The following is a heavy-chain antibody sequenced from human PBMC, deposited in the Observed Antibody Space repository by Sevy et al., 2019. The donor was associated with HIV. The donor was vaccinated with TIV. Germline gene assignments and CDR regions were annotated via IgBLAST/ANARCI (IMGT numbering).Heavy chain of an antibody. CDR3: ARDSYYYGSGSRDAFDI. CDR2: ISYDGSNK. D-gene: IGHD3-10*01. V-gene: IGHV3-30-3*01. J-gene: IGHJ3*02. Sequence: GGSLRLSCAASGFTFSSYAMHWVRQAPGKGLEWVAVISYDGSNKYYADSVKGRFTISRDNSKNTLYLQMNSLRAEDTAVYHCARDSYYYGSGSRDAFDIWGQGTMVTVSS. CDR1: GFTFSSYA.